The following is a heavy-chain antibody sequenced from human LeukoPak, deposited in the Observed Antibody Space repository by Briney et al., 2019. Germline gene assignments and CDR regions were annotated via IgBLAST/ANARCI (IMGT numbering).Heavy chain of an antibody. CDR2: ISSSSSYI. Sequence: PGGSLRLSCAASGFTVSSNYMSWVRQAPGKGLEWVSSISSSSSYIYYADSVKGRFTISRDNAKNSLYLQMNSLRAEDTAVYYCARETSMIRGVIYAFDIWGQGTMVTVSS. CDR1: GFTVSSNY. V-gene: IGHV3-21*01. J-gene: IGHJ3*02. D-gene: IGHD3-10*01. CDR3: ARETSMIRGVIYAFDI.